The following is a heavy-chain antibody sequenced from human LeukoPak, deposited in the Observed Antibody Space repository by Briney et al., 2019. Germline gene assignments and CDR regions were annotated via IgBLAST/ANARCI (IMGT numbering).Heavy chain of an antibody. CDR1: GFTFSSYA. CDR2: ISGSGGST. V-gene: IGHV3-23*01. D-gene: IGHD2-2*01. J-gene: IGHJ6*02. CDR3: ARDLDIVVVPDYMDV. Sequence: GGSLRLSCAASGFTFSSYAMSWVRQAPGKGLEWVSAISGSGGSTYYADSVKGRFTISRGNAKNSLYLQMNSLRAEDTAVYYCARDLDIVVVPDYMDVWGQGTTVTVSS.